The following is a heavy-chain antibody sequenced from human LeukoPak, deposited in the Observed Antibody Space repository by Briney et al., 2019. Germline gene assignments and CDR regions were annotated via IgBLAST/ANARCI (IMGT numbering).Heavy chain of an antibody. D-gene: IGHD1-26*01. J-gene: IGHJ4*02. CDR3: ARDRGQPNKWEPEGVGYFDY. CDR2: IMPILGIA. CDR1: GGTFSSYA. V-gene: IGHV1-69*04. Sequence: SVKVSCKASGGTFSSYAISWVRQAPGQGLKWMGSIMPILGIANYAQKFQGRVTITADKSTSTAYMELSSLRPEDTAVYYCARDRGQPNKWEPEGVGYFDYWGQGTLVTVSS.